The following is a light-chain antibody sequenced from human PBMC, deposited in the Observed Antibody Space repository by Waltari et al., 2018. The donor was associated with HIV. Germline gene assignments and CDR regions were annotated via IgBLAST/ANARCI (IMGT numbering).Light chain of an antibody. Sequence: QSALTQPASVSGSPGQSITIPCTGTSSDVGGYNYVSWYQQHPRKAPKLMIYDFSNRHPWVSKRFSGSKSGNTASLTISGLQAEDEADYYCSSYTSSSTLLYVFGTGTKVTVL. CDR2: DFS. CDR3: SSYTSSSTLLYV. CDR1: SSDVGGYNY. J-gene: IGLJ1*01. V-gene: IGLV2-14*03.